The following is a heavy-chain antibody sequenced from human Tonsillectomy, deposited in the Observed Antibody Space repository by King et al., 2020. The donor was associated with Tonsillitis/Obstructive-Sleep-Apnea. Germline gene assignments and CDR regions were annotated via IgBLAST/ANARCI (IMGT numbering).Heavy chain of an antibody. CDR3: ARSRYYYDSSGSLDI. CDR1: GFTVSSNY. D-gene: IGHD3-22*01. Sequence: VQLVESGGGLVQPGGSLRLSCAASGFTVSSNYMSWVRQAPGKGLEWVSVIYSGGSTYYADSVKGRFTISRDNSKNTLYLKMNSLRAEDTAVYYCARSRYYYDSSGSLDIWGQGTMVTVSS. CDR2: IYSGGST. V-gene: IGHV3-66*01. J-gene: IGHJ3*02.